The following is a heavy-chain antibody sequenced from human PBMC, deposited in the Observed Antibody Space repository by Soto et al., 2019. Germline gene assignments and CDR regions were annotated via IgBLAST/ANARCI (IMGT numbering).Heavy chain of an antibody. CDR2: IIPIFGTA. Sequence: ASVKVSFKASGGTFSSYAISWVRQAPGQGLEWMGGIIPIFGTANYAQKFQGRVTITADESTSTAYMELSSLRSEDTAVYYCARTLKRITMIANPENDAFDIWGQGTMVTVSS. CDR1: GGTFSSYA. J-gene: IGHJ3*02. V-gene: IGHV1-69*13. D-gene: IGHD3-22*01. CDR3: ARTLKRITMIANPENDAFDI.